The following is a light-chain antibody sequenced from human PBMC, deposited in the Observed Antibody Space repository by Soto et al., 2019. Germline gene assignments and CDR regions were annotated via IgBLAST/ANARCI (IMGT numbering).Light chain of an antibody. CDR1: QDISNY. J-gene: IGKJ1*01. CDR2: KAS. CDR3: QQYNSYRT. V-gene: IGKV1-5*03. Sequence: VQMTQSPSSLSASVGDRVTITCQASQDISNYLNWYQQKPGKAPKLLIYKASSLESGVPSRFSGSGSGTEFTLTISSLQPDDFATYYCQQYNSYRTSGQGTKV.